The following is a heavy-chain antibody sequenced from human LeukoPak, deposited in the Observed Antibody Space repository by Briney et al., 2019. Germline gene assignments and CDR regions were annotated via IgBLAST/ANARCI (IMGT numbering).Heavy chain of an antibody. CDR1: GGSISSSSYY. CDR2: IYYSGST. Sequence: KPSETLSLTCTVSGGSISSSSYYWGWIRQPPGKGLEWIGYIYYSGSTYYNPSLKSRVTISVDTSKNQFSLKLSSVTAADTAVYYCAREGDYGDYYFDYWGQGTLVTVSS. J-gene: IGHJ4*02. D-gene: IGHD4-17*01. V-gene: IGHV4-31*03. CDR3: AREGDYGDYYFDY.